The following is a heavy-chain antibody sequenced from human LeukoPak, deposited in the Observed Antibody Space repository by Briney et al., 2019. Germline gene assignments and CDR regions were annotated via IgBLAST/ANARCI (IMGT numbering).Heavy chain of an antibody. Sequence: ASVKVSCKTSGYTFTSYGMHWVRQAPGQSLEWMGWINGGNGNTKYSEKFQGRVTIIRDTSASTAYMELSSLRSEDTAVYYCARVPLHDDSGHYYPHWGQGTLVTVSS. J-gene: IGHJ1*01. CDR1: GYTFTSYG. V-gene: IGHV1-3*01. CDR3: ARVPLHDDSGHYYPH. CDR2: INGGNGNT. D-gene: IGHD3-22*01.